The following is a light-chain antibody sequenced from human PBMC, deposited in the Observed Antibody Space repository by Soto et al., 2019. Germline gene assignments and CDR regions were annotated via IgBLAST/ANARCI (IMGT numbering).Light chain of an antibody. CDR1: QSIALS. CDR2: VAF. J-gene: IGKJ5*01. Sequence: DIQMTQSPSSLSASVGDTVTMTCRASQSIALSVNWYQQKPGKAPKLLIYVAFTLESGVPSRFSGSGSGTDFTLTISSLEPEDFAVYYCQHRSNWPPITFGQGTRLEIK. V-gene: IGKV1-39*01. CDR3: QHRSNWPPIT.